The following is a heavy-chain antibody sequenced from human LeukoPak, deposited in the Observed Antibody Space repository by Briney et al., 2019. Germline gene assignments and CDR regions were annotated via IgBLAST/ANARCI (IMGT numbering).Heavy chain of an antibody. CDR1: GFTFSSYG. CDR2: IPYDGSNK. J-gene: IGHJ4*02. CDR3: AKCRDLWLAYFDY. V-gene: IGHV3-30*18. Sequence: PGGSLRLSCAASGFTFSSYGMHWVRQAPGKGLEGVAVIPYDGSNKYYADSVKGRFTISRDNSKNTLFLQMNSLRAEDTAVYYCAKCRDLWLAYFDYWGQGTLVTVSS. D-gene: IGHD6-19*01.